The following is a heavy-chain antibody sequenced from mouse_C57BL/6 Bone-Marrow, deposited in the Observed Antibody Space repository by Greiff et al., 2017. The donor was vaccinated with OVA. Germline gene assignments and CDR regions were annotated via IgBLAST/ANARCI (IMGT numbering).Heavy chain of an antibody. D-gene: IGHD2-5*01. CDR1: GYTFTSYW. J-gene: IGHJ4*01. V-gene: IGHV1-59*01. CDR3: ARGGAYSNNYAMDY. Sequence: QVQLKQPGAELVRPGTSVKLSCKASGYTFTSYWMHWVKQRPGQGLEWIGVIDPSDSYTNYNQKFKGKATLTVDTSSSTAYMQLSSLTSEDSAVYYCARGGAYSNNYAMDYWGQGTSVTVSS. CDR2: IDPSDSYT.